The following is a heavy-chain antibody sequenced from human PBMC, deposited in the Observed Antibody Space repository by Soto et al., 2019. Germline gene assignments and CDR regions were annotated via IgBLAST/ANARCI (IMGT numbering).Heavy chain of an antibody. J-gene: IGHJ4*02. Sequence: EVQLLESGGGLVQPGGTLRLSCAASGFTFSSYAMSWVRQAPGKGLEWVSAISGSGGSTYYADSVKGRFTISRDSFKNTLDLQMNSLRAEDTAVYYCAMAGGKATAGAFNYWGQGTLVTVSS. CDR2: ISGSGGST. CDR3: AMAGGKATAGAFNY. CDR1: GFTFSSYA. V-gene: IGHV3-23*01. D-gene: IGHD6-25*01.